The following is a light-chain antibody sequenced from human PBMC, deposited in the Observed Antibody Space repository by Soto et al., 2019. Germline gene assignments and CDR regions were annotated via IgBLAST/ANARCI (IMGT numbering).Light chain of an antibody. CDR2: AAS. Sequence: DIQMTQSPSSLSASVGDRVTITCRASQGISNYLAWYQQKPGKVPSLLIYAASTLQSGVPSRCSGSGSGTDFTISISTLQPEFVRYYYCQKYDSHPFTFGPGTKVDIK. CDR3: QKYDSHPFT. V-gene: IGKV1-27*01. J-gene: IGKJ3*01. CDR1: QGISNY.